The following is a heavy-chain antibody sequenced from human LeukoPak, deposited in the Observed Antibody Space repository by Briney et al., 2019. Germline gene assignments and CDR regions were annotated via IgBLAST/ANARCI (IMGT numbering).Heavy chain of an antibody. D-gene: IGHD6-13*01. J-gene: IGHJ3*02. CDR1: GYSFTSYW. V-gene: IGHV5-51*01. CDR3: ARQKGSSWPDAFDI. CDR2: IYPGDSDT. Sequence: GESLKISCKGSGYSFTSYWIGWLRPMPGKGLEWMGIIYPGDSDTRYSPSFQGQVTISADKSISTAYLQWSSRTASDTAMYYCARQKGSSWPDAFDIWGQGTMVTVSS.